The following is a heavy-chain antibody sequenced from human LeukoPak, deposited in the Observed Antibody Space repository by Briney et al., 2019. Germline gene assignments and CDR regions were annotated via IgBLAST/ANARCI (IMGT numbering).Heavy chain of an antibody. CDR1: GGSITVYY. CDR2: ISCSGST. D-gene: IGHD6-6*01. V-gene: IGHV4-59*12. Sequence: SETLSLTCSVSGGSITVYYWNWIRQSPGKGLEWIGSISCSGSTNYNPSLKSRVTISIDTSKNRFSLKVSSVIAADTAMYYCARRGSRSYTSSTLDYWGQGTLVTVSS. CDR3: ARRGSRSYTSSTLDY. J-gene: IGHJ4*02.